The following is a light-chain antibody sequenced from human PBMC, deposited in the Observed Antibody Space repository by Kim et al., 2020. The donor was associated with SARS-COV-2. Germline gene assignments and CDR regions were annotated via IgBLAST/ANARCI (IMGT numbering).Light chain of an antibody. CDR3: ISYTSSSLVV. J-gene: IGLJ2*01. V-gene: IGLV2-14*02. CDR2: EVS. CDR1: SSDVGKYNL. Sequence: GQSITISCTGTSSDVGKYNLVSWYQQHPGKAPKLIIFEVSKRPSGVSYRFSGSKSGNTASLTIFGLQTEDEADYYCISYTSSSLVVLGGGTKLTVL.